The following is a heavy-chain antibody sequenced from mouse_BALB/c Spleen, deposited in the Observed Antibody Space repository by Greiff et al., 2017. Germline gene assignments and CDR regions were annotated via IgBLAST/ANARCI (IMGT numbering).Heavy chain of an antibody. V-gene: IGHV14-3*02. D-gene: IGHD1-3*01. Sequence: DVQLQESGAELVKPGASVKLSCTASGFNIKDTYMHWVKQRPEQGLEWIGRIDPANGNTKYDPKFQGKATITADTSSNTAYLQLSSLTSEDTAVYYCAIYIGYGGAMDYWGQGTSVTVSS. CDR3: AIYIGYGGAMDY. CDR1: GFNIKDTY. CDR2: IDPANGNT. J-gene: IGHJ4*01.